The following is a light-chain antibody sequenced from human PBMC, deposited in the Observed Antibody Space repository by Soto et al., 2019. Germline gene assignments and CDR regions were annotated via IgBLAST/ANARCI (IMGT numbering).Light chain of an antibody. V-gene: IGKV1-16*01. CDR3: QQYDNYPWT. CDR2: AAS. CDR1: QGIRNL. J-gene: IGKJ1*01. Sequence: DIQLTQSPSSLSASIGDRVTITCRASQGIRNLLGWFQQKPGTAPKSLIFAASKLESGVPLRFSGSVSGTDFTLTITSLQPEDFATYYCQQYDNYPWTFGQGTRVEIK.